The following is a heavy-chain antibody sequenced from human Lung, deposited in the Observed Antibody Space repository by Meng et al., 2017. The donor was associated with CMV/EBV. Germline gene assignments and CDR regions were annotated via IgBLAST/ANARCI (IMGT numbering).Heavy chain of an antibody. CDR2: ISPGDSDT. CDR1: SFTTYW. D-gene: IGHD3-22*01. V-gene: IGHV5-51*01. Sequence: SFTTYWIGWVRQLPGQGLEWMGIISPGDSDTIYSPSFQGQVTLSADKSISTAYLQWSSLKASDTAMYYCARRSTYYYDSSGHPFFADWGQGTLVTVSS. CDR3: ARRSTYYYDSSGHPFFAD. J-gene: IGHJ4*02.